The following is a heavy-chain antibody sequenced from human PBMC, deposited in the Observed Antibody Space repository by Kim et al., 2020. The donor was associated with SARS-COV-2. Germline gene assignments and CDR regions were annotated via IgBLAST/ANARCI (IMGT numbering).Heavy chain of an antibody. CDR2: ISHDGSNK. CDR1: GFTFSSNA. D-gene: IGHD2-15*01. CDR3: ARDYDSKWCIDY. Sequence: GGSLRLSCAVSGFTFSSNAMHWVRQAPGKGLEWVAFISHDGSNKYYTDSMKGRLTISRDNSKNTLFLQMNSLRVEDTAVYYCARDYDSKWCIDYWGQGTLVTVSS. V-gene: IGHV3-30*04. J-gene: IGHJ4*02.